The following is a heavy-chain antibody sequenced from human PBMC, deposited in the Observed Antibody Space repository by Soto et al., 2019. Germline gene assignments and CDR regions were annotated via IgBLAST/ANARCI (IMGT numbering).Heavy chain of an antibody. Sequence: QLQLQESGPGLVKPSETLSLTCTVSGGSISDNTYYWGWIRQPPGKGLEWVGSLYYSGSTYYNPSLKSRVTMSVDTSKNQFSLRLSSVSAADTALYYCARSSAGLYRWFDAWGQGTLVTVSS. V-gene: IGHV4-39*01. D-gene: IGHD6-19*01. CDR3: ARSSAGLYRWFDA. CDR2: LYYSGST. CDR1: GGSISDNTYY. J-gene: IGHJ5*02.